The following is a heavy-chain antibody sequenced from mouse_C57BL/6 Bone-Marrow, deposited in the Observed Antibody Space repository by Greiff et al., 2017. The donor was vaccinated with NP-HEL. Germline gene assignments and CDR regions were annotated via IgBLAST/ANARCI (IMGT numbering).Heavy chain of an antibody. D-gene: IGHD2-3*01. J-gene: IGHJ3*01. CDR1: GFNIKDDY. V-gene: IGHV14-4*01. CDR2: IDPENGDT. CDR3: TTNGYYPY. Sequence: EVQVVESGAELVRPGASVKLSCTASGFNIKDDYMHWVKQRPEQGLEWIGWIDPENGDTEYASKFQGKATITADTSSNTAYLQLSSLTSEDTAVYYCTTNGYYPYWGQGTLVTVSA.